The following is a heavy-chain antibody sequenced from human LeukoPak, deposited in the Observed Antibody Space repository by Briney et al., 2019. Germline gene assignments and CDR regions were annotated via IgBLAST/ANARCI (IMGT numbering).Heavy chain of an antibody. V-gene: IGHV3-48*01. CDR3: ARENEVAGINY. CDR2: ISSSSSTI. CDR1: GFTFSSYS. D-gene: IGHD6-19*01. J-gene: IGHJ4*02. Sequence: GGSLRLSCAASGFTFSSYSMNWVRQAPGKGLEWVSYISSSSSTIYYADSVKGRFTISRDNAKNSLYLQMNGLRAEDTAVYYCARENEVAGINYWGQGTLVTVSS.